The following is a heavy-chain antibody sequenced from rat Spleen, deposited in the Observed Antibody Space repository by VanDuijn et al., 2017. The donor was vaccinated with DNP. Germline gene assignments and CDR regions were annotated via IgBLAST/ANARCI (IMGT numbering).Heavy chain of an antibody. CDR2: ISSGGGTT. V-gene: IGHV5-31*01. J-gene: IGHJ3*01. CDR3: ATSTGAY. Sequence: EVQLVESGGDLVQPGRSLKLSCLASGFTFNNYWMTWIRQVPGKGLEWVASISSGGGTTYYPDSVKGRVTGSRDNAKNSLYLQMDSLRSEDTATYYCATSTGAYWGQGTLVTVSS. D-gene: IGHD1-2*01. CDR1: GFTFNNYW.